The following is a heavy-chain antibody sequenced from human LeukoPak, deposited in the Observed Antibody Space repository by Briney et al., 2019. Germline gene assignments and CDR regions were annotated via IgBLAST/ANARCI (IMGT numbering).Heavy chain of an antibody. CDR3: ARALPPYYGSGSYRAGLDY. CDR2: INPNSGGT. CDR1: GYTFTGYY. Sequence: ASVKVSRKASGYTFTGYYMHWVRQALGQGLEWMGWINPNSGGTNYAQKFQGRVTMTRDTSISTAYMELSRLRSDDTAVYYCARALPPYYGSGSYRAGLDYWGQGTLVTVSS. J-gene: IGHJ4*02. D-gene: IGHD3-10*01. V-gene: IGHV1-2*02.